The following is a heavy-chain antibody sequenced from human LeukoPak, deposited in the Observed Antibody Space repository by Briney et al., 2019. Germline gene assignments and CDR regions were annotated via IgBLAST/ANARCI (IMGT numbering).Heavy chain of an antibody. CDR3: APARTYY. D-gene: IGHD1/OR15-1a*01. CDR1: GFTFSSYA. V-gene: IGHV3-30-3*01. CDR2: ISYDGSNK. Sequence: PGGSLRLSCAASGFTFSSYAMHWVRQAPGKGLEWVAVISYDGSNKYYADSVKGRFTISRDNSKNTLYLQMNSLRAEDTAVYYCAPARTYYWGQGTLVTVSP. J-gene: IGHJ4*02.